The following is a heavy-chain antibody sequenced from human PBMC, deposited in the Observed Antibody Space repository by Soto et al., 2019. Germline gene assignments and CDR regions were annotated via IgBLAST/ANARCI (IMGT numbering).Heavy chain of an antibody. CDR1: GGTFSSYA. CDR2: IIPIFGTA. J-gene: IGHJ6*02. V-gene: IGHV1-69*06. CDR3: AVGYCSGGSCYHPYYYGMDV. Sequence: QVQLVQSGAEVKKPGSSVKVSCKASGGTFSSYAISWVRQAPGQGLEWMGGIIPIFGTANYAQKFQGRVTITADKSTRTAYMELSSLRSEDTAVYYCAVGYCSGGSCYHPYYYGMDVWGQGTTVTVSS. D-gene: IGHD2-15*01.